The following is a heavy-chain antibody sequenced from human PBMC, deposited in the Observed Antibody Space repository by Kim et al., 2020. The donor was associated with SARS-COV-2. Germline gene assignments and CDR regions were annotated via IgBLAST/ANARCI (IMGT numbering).Heavy chain of an antibody. CDR1: GGSINGYY. D-gene: IGHD3-10*01. Sequence: SETLSLTCSVSGGSINGYYWSWIRQPPGKGLEWIGFVHYSGSANYNPSLQSRVTLSVDTSKKQFSLKLSSVTAADTAVYYCARYSGSESYPFDYWGQGTL. J-gene: IGHJ4*02. CDR3: ARYSGSESYPFDY. V-gene: IGHV4-59*01. CDR2: VHYSGSA.